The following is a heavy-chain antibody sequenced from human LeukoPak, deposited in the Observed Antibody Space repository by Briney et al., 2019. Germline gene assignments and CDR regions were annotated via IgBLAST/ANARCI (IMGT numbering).Heavy chain of an antibody. CDR1: GGTFCSYA. J-gene: IGHJ4*02. CDR3: ARDSGGYLDY. Sequence: SVKVSCKASGGTFCSYAISWVRQAPGQGLEWMGGIIPILGTANYAQKFQGRVTITTDDSTSTAYMELSSLRSEDTAVHYCARDSGGYLDYWGQGTLVTVSS. CDR2: IIPILGTA. V-gene: IGHV1-69*05.